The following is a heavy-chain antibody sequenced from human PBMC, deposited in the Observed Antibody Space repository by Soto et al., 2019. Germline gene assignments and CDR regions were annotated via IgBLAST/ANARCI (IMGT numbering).Heavy chain of an antibody. J-gene: IGHJ4*02. D-gene: IGHD3-9*01. CDR2: ISGSGGST. Sequence: GSLRLSCAASGFTFSSYAMSWVRQAPGKGLEWVSGISGSGGSTYYADSVKGRFTISRDNSKNTLYLQMNSLRAEDTAVYYCVPPGPNILTVYFTLDYGGQGPLVTVPS. V-gene: IGHV3-23*01. CDR3: VPPGPNILTVYFTLDY. CDR1: GFTFSSYA.